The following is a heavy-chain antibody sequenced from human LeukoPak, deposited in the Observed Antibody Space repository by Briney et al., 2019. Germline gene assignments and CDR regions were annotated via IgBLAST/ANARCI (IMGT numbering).Heavy chain of an antibody. J-gene: IGHJ3*02. CDR1: GFTFSTYT. CDR3: AKGFFHDAFDI. CDR2: ISSSDSYI. Sequence: GGSLRLSCAASGFTFSTYTMNWVRQTPGKGLEWVSSISSSDSYIYYADSVKGRFTISRDNAKNSLYLQMNSLRAEDTAVYYCAKGFFHDAFDIWGQGTMVTVSS. V-gene: IGHV3-21*01.